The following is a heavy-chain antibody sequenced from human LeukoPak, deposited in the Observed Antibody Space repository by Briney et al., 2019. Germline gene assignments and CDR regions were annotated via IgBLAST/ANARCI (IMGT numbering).Heavy chain of an antibody. J-gene: IGHJ4*02. CDR3: VRDCGNFEIDY. Sequence: SETLSLTCTVSGGSISSYYWGWVRQPPGKGLEWIGSIYYSGSTFYNPSLKGRVTISADTSKKQYSLKVTSVTAADTAVYYCVRDCGNFEIDYWGQGTLVTVSS. CDR2: IYYSGST. D-gene: IGHD1-26*01. CDR1: GGSISSYY. V-gene: IGHV4-39*07.